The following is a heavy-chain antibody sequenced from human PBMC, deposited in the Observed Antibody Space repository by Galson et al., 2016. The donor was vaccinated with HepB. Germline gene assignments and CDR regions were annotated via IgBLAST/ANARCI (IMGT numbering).Heavy chain of an antibody. Sequence: SVRVSCKASGYTFTGYFIHWVRQAPGKGLEWLGRINPYTGGTYYAQKFQGRVTMTRDTSISTAYMAMSSLRSDDTAVYYCARVGSRVTLYYFGYWGQGTLVTVSS. CDR2: INPYTGGT. CDR1: GYTFTGYF. D-gene: IGHD3-10*01. V-gene: IGHV1-2*06. CDR3: ARVGSRVTLYYFGY. J-gene: IGHJ4*02.